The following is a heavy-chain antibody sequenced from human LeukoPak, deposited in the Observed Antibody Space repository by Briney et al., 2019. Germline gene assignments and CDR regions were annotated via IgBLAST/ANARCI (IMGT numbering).Heavy chain of an antibody. D-gene: IGHD1-26*01. CDR3: ARHMPSIVGATRF. J-gene: IGHJ4*02. CDR1: GDSISSSSYY. Sequence: SETLSLTCTVSGDSISSSSYYWDWIRQPPGKGLEYIGSIFHSGSTYYNQSLKSRVTMSVDTSKNQFSLRLSSVTAADTAVYYCARHMPSIVGATRFWGQGTLVTVSS. CDR2: IFHSGST. V-gene: IGHV4-39*01.